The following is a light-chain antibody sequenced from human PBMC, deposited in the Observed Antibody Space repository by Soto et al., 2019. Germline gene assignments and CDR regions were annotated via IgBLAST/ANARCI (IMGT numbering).Light chain of an antibody. Sequence: DIQRTQSPSTLSASVGDRVTITCRARQTISIWLAWYQQKPGKAPKLLIYDASILESGVPSRFSGSGSGTEFTLTISSLQSDDFATYYCQQYNSYRTFGQGTKVDIK. CDR3: QQYNSYRT. J-gene: IGKJ1*01. V-gene: IGKV1-5*01. CDR1: QTISIW. CDR2: DAS.